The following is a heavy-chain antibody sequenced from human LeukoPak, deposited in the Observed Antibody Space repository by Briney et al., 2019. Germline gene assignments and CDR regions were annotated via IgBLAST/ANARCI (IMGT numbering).Heavy chain of an antibody. J-gene: IGHJ4*02. Sequence: SETLSLTCTVSGGSISSSSYYWGWIRQPPGKGLEWIGSIYYSGSTYYNPSLKSRVTISVDTSKNQFSLKLSSVTAADTAVYYCASYYGSGSAFDYWGQGTLVTVSS. V-gene: IGHV4-39*01. CDR2: IYYSGST. CDR3: ASYYGSGSAFDY. D-gene: IGHD3-10*01. CDR1: GGSISSSSYY.